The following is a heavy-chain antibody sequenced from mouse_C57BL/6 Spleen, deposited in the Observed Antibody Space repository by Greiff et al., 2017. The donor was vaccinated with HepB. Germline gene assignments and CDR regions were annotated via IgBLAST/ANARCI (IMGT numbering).Heavy chain of an antibody. V-gene: IGHV5-12*01. CDR1: GFTFSDYY. CDR2: ISNGGGST. Sequence: EVKLMESGGGLVQPGGSLKLSCAASGFTFSDYYMYWVRQTPEKRLEWVAYISNGGGSTYYPDTVKGRFTISRDNAKNTLYLQMSRLKSEDTAMYYCARRYYGSSGFAYWGQGTLVTVSA. J-gene: IGHJ3*01. D-gene: IGHD1-1*01. CDR3: ARRYYGSSGFAY.